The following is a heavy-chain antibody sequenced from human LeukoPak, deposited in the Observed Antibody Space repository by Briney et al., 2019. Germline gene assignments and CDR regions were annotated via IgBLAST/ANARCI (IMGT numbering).Heavy chain of an antibody. D-gene: IGHD3-3*01. CDR3: AKDGGYDLYYYYMDV. CDR2: IRYDGSNK. CDR1: GFTFSSYG. V-gene: IGHV3-30*02. Sequence: PGGSLRLSCAASGFTFSSYGMHWVRQAPGKGLEWVAFIRYDGSNKYYADSVKGRFTISRDNSKNTLYLQMNSLRAEDTAVYYCAKDGGYDLYYYYMDVWGKGTTVTVSS. J-gene: IGHJ6*03.